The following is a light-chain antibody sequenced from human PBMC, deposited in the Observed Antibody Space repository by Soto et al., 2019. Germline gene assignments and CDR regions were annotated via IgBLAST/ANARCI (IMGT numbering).Light chain of an antibody. CDR1: HNINTY. V-gene: IGKV3-11*01. CDR3: QHRSSWPPG. Sequence: IVLTQSPATLSLSPGERATLSCRASHNINTYLAWYQQKPGQVPRLLMYDTSNRATGIPARFSGSGSGTDFTLTISGLAPEDFAVYYCQHRSSWPPGFGQGTRLEIK. J-gene: IGKJ5*01. CDR2: DTS.